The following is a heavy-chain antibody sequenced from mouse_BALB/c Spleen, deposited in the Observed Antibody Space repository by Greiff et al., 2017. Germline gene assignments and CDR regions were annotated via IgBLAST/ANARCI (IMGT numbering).Heavy chain of an antibody. D-gene: IGHD2-2*01. J-gene: IGHJ2*01. V-gene: IGHV1-72*01. CDR1: GYTFTSYW. CDR3: TRDGGIYYGYFYFDY. Sequence: QVQLQQPGAELVKPGASVKLSCKASGYTFTSYWMHWVKQRPGRGLEWIGRIDPNSGGTKYNEKFKSKATLTVDKPSSTAYMQLSSLTSEDSAVFYCTRDGGIYYGYFYFDYWGQGTTLTVSS. CDR2: IDPNSGGT.